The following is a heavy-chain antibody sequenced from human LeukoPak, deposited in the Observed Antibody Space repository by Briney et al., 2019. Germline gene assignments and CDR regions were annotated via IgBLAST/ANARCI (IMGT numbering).Heavy chain of an antibody. V-gene: IGHV1-8*01. CDR3: ARGDSSSWKPDYYMDV. CDR1: GYTFTSYD. CDR2: MNPNSGNT. D-gene: IGHD6-13*01. J-gene: IGHJ6*03. Sequence: ASVKVSCKASGYTFTSYDINWVRPATGQGIEWMGWMNPNSGNTGYAQKFQGRVTMTRNTSISTAYMELSSLRSEDTAVYYCARGDSSSWKPDYYMDVWGKGTTVTVSS.